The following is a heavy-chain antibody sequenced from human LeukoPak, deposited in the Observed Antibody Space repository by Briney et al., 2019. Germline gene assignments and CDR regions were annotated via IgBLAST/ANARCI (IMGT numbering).Heavy chain of an antibody. V-gene: IGHV3-21*01. CDR1: GFTFSSYS. D-gene: IGHD1-26*01. CDR2: ISSSSSYI. CDR3: TVPRLVGATPGLYYGMDV. J-gene: IGHJ6*02. Sequence: PGGSLRLSCAASGFTFSSYSMNWVRQAPGKGLEWVSSISSSSSYIYYADSVKGRFTISRDNAKNSLYLQMDSLRAEDTAVYYCTVPRLVGATPGLYYGMDVWGQGTTVTVPS.